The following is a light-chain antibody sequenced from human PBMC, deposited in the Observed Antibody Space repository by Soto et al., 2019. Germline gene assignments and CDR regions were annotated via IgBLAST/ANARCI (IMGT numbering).Light chain of an antibody. CDR1: QSITSTY. V-gene: IGKV3-20*01. Sequence: EIVLTQSPGTLSLSPGERATLSCRASQSITSTYLAWYQQKSGQASRLLIYATSSRATGIPDRFSGSGSRTDFTLTISRLEPEDFAVYYCQQYNSSPYTFGQGTNLEIK. J-gene: IGKJ2*01. CDR3: QQYNSSPYT. CDR2: ATS.